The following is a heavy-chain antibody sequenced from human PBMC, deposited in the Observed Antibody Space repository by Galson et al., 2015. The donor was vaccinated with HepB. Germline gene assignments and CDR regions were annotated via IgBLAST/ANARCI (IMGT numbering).Heavy chain of an antibody. V-gene: IGHV3-30-3*01. J-gene: IGHJ3*02. D-gene: IGHD4-23*01. CDR1: GFTFSSYA. CDR3: ARVVGLRWYSGAFDI. CDR2: ISYDGSNK. Sequence: SLRLSCAASGFTFSSYAMHWVRQAPGKGLEWVAVISYDGSNKYYADSVKGRFTISRDNSKNTLYLQMNSLRAEDTAVYYCARVVGLRWYSGAFDIWGQGTMVTVSS.